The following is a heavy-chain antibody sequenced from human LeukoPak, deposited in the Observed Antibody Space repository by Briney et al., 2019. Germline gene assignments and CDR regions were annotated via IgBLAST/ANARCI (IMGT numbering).Heavy chain of an antibody. CDR3: ARDRVGSGWPRPYYFEV. Sequence: ASVKVSCKASGYTLTGYYLHWVRQAPGQGLEWMGWINPNTGATHSAQKFQGRITMTGDTSISTAYMDLSRLRSDDTAVYYCARDRVGSGWPRPYYFEVWGQGTLVTVSS. CDR1: GYTLTGYY. J-gene: IGHJ4*02. CDR2: INPNTGAT. V-gene: IGHV1-2*02. D-gene: IGHD6-19*01.